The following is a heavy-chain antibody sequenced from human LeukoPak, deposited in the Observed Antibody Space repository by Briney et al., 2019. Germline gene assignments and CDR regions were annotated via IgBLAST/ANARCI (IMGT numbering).Heavy chain of an antibody. Sequence: PSETLSLTCAVSGGSISGYYWSWIRQPPGKGLEWIGYIHYSGTTNYNPSLNSRVTISVDMSKNQFSLKLSSVTAADTAVYYCARERIGHSLFDYWGQGTLVTVSS. CDR1: GGSISGYY. CDR3: ARERIGHSLFDY. V-gene: IGHV4-59*01. J-gene: IGHJ4*02. D-gene: IGHD2-15*01. CDR2: IHYSGTT.